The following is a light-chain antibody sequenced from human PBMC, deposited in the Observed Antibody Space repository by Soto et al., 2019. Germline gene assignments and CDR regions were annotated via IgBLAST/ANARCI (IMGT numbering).Light chain of an antibody. CDR2: EVN. Sequence: QSALTQPPSVSGSPGQSVTISCTGTRSDIGYSNRVSWYQQSPGTAPKLMIYEVNNRPSGVPDRFSGSKSGNTASLTISGLQAEDEADYYCSSYTSTTTLFGGGTKVTVL. CDR3: SSYTSTTTL. V-gene: IGLV2-18*02. J-gene: IGLJ3*02. CDR1: RSDIGYSNR.